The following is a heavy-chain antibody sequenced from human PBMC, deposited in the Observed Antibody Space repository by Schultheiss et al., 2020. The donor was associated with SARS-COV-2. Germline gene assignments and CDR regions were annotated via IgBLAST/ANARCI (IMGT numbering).Heavy chain of an antibody. Sequence: SETLSLTCTVSGGSISSYYWSWIRQPPGKGLEWIGEINHSGSTNYNPSLKSRVTISVDTSKNQFSLKLSSVTAADTAVYYCARVGASGWWDFDYWGQGTLVTVSS. CDR3: ARVGASGWWDFDY. D-gene: IGHD6-19*01. V-gene: IGHV4-59*01. J-gene: IGHJ4*02. CDR1: GGSISSYY. CDR2: INHSGST.